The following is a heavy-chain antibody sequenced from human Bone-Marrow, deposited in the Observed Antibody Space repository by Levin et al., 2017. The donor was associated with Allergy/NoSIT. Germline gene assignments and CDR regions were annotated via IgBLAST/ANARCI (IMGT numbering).Heavy chain of an antibody. CDR2: INSDATSI. J-gene: IGHJ6*02. Sequence: GGSLRLSCAASEFRFSNYWMHWVRQVPGTGLVWVSRINSDATSISYADFVKGRFNISRDNAKNTLYLQMNGLTVEDTGVYYCARVGAVAGRAMDVWGQGTSVTVSS. V-gene: IGHV3-74*01. CDR1: EFRFSNYW. D-gene: IGHD6-19*01. CDR3: ARVGAVAGRAMDV.